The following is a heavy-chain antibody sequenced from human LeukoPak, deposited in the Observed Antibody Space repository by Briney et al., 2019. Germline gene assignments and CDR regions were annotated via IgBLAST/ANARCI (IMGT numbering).Heavy chain of an antibody. CDR2: ISHSGSP. Sequence: PSGTLSLTCGVSGGFIINGKWWSWVRQPPGKGLEWIGEISHSGSPNYNPSLKGRLTISVDTAKNQFSLKLSSVTAAGTAVYYCARAVAGLYYFDYWGQGTLVTVSS. V-gene: IGHV4-4*02. D-gene: IGHD6-19*01. CDR3: ARAVAGLYYFDY. CDR1: GGFIINGKW. J-gene: IGHJ4*02.